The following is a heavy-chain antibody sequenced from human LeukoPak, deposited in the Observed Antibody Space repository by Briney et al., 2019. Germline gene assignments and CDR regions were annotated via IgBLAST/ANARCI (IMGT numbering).Heavy chain of an antibody. CDR1: GGTFSSYA. Sequence: GASVKVSCKASGGTFSSYAISWVRQAPGQGLEWMGGIIPIFGTANYAQKFQGRVTITADESTSTAYMELSSLRSEDTAVYYCARVDGSGIAALDYWGQGTLVTVSS. V-gene: IGHV1-69*13. CDR2: IIPIFGTA. J-gene: IGHJ4*02. CDR3: ARVDGSGIAALDY. D-gene: IGHD6-6*01.